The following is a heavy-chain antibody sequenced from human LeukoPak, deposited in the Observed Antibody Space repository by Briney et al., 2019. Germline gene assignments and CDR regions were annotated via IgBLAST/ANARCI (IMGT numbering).Heavy chain of an antibody. V-gene: IGHV4-61*08. Sequence: SETLSLTCTVSGGSISSGGYYWSWIRQHPGKGLEWIGYIYYSGSTYYNPSLKSRVTISVDTSKNQFSLKLSSVTAADTAVYYCARDKYYYGSGQLRGYFDYWGQGTLVTVSS. D-gene: IGHD3-10*01. CDR3: ARDKYYYGSGQLRGYFDY. CDR2: IYYSGST. CDR1: GGSISSGGYY. J-gene: IGHJ4*02.